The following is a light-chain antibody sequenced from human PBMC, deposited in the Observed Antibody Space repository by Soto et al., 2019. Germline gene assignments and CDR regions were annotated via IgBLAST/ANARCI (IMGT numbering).Light chain of an antibody. Sequence: QSVLTQPPSASGTPGQRVTISCSGSSSNIGSNTVNWYQQLPGTAPKLLIYSNNQRPSGVPDRFSGSKSGTSASLAISGLQSEDEGDYDCAAWDDSLNGLLFGGGTKVTVL. CDR2: SNN. CDR1: SSNIGSNT. CDR3: AAWDDSLNGLL. J-gene: IGLJ2*01. V-gene: IGLV1-44*01.